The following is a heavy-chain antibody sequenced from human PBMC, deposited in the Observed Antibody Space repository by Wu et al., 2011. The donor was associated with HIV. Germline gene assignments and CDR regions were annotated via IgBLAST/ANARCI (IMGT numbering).Heavy chain of an antibody. J-gene: IGHJ5*02. CDR1: GYTFTGYY. Sequence: QVQLVQSGAEVKKPGASVKVSCKASGYTFTGYYMHWVRQAPGQGLEWMGWINPNSGGTNYAQKFQGRVTMTRDTSISTAYMELSRLRSDDTAVYYCARVSPEGSRGSSSWSPNPHEQNWFDPSGPTGTLGHRLL. D-gene: IGHD6-13*01. V-gene: IGHV1-2*02. CDR2: INPNSGGT. CDR3: ARVSPEGSRGSSSWSPNPHEQNWFDP.